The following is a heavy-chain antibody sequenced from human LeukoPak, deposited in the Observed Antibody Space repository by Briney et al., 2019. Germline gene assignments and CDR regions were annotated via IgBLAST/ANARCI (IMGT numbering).Heavy chain of an antibody. CDR1: GGSFSGYY. J-gene: IGHJ4*02. Sequence: SETLSLTCAVYGGSFSGYYWNWIRQPPGKGLEWIGEINHSGSTNYNPSLKSRVTISVDTSKNQFSLKLSSVTAADTAVYYCARVRGSSSVWDQGTLVTVSS. CDR3: ARVRGSSSV. CDR2: INHSGST. D-gene: IGHD6-6*01. V-gene: IGHV4-34*01.